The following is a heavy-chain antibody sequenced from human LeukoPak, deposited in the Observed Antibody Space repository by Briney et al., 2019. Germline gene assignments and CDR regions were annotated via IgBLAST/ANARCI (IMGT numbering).Heavy chain of an antibody. CDR2: IKSDGSTT. CDR3: AKAADSLDYYDSSGLQYYFDY. Sequence: PGGSLRLSCAASGFTFSTYWMHWVRQAPGKGLVWVSRIKSDGSTTDYADSVKGRFTISRDNAKNTLYLQMNSLRAEDTAVYYCAKAADSLDYYDSSGLQYYFDYWGQGTLVTVSS. J-gene: IGHJ4*02. D-gene: IGHD3-22*01. V-gene: IGHV3-74*01. CDR1: GFTFSTYW.